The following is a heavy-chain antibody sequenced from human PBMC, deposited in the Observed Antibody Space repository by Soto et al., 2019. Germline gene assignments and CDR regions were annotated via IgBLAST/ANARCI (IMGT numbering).Heavy chain of an antibody. D-gene: IGHD4-17*01. V-gene: IGHV1-8*01. Sequence: ASVKVSCKASGYTFTSYDINWVRQATGQGFEYLGWMNPNSGDTGYVQKFQGRVTMTWDTSITTAYMELRSLRSEDTAVYFCARGVKYGAYSRWFDPWGQGTLVTVSS. CDR3: ARGVKYGAYSRWFDP. J-gene: IGHJ5*02. CDR2: MNPNSGDT. CDR1: GYTFTSYD.